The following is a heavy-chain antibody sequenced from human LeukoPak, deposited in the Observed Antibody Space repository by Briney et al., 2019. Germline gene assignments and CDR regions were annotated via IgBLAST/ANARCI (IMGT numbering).Heavy chain of an antibody. D-gene: IGHD2-2*01. Sequence: GASVKVSCKASGYTFTSYDINWVRQATGQGLEWMGWINPNSGNTGYAQKFQGRVTMTRNTSISTAYMELSSLRSEDTAVYYCARGSGGQLSYGMDVWGQGTTVTVSS. J-gene: IGHJ6*02. CDR2: INPNSGNT. V-gene: IGHV1-8*01. CDR3: ARGSGGQLSYGMDV. CDR1: GYTFTSYD.